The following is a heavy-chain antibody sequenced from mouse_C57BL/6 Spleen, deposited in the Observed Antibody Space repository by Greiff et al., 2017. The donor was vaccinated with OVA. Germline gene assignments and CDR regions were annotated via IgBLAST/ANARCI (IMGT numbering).Heavy chain of an antibody. CDR2: INPGSGGT. D-gene: IGHD1-1*01. V-gene: IGHV1-54*01. CDR3: ARSYHYYFDY. CDR1: GYAFTNYL. Sequence: QVQLQQSGAELVRPGTSVKVSCKASGYAFTNYLIEWVKQRPGQGLEWIGVINPGSGGTNYNEKFKGKATLTADKSSSTAYMQLSSLTSEDSAVYFCARSYHYYFDYWGQGTPLTVSS. J-gene: IGHJ2*01.